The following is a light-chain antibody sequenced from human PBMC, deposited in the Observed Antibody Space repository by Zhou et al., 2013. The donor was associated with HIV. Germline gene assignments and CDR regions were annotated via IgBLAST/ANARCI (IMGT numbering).Light chain of an antibody. CDR3: QQYYSYPPT. V-gene: IGKV1-39*01. Sequence: DIQMTQSPSSLSASVGDRVTISCRASQSIDSYVNWYQQRPGKAPKLLIYAASTLQSGVPSRFSGSGSGTDFTLTISCLQSEDFATYYCQQYYSYPPTFGGGTKVE. CDR2: AAS. J-gene: IGKJ4*01. CDR1: QSIDSY.